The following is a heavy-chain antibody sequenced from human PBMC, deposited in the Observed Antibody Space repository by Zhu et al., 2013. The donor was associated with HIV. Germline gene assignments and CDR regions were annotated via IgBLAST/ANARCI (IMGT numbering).Heavy chain of an antibody. D-gene: IGHD2-8*01. V-gene: IGHV1-69*10. CDR3: ARDGARAATLYVFEE. J-gene: IGHJ4*02. Sequence: QVHLLQSGAEVKEFGASVKVSCKASGGTFSSYAITWLRQARGQGPEWIGGIIPMLGSANYAQQFMGRVTITLDKSTNTAYMELRTLRLEDTAVYYCARDGARAATLYVFEEWGQGTLVTVSS. CDR2: IIPMLGSA. CDR1: GGTFSSYA.